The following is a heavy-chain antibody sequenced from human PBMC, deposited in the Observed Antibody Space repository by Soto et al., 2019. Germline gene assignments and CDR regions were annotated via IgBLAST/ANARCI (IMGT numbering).Heavy chain of an antibody. Sequence: ASVKVSCKASGYTFTSYAMHWVRQAPGQRLEWMGWINAGNGNTKYSQKFQGRVTITRDTSASTAYMELSSLRSEDTAVYYCARTYDSSGYYLGFDYWGQGTLVTVSS. V-gene: IGHV1-3*01. CDR1: GYTFTSYA. D-gene: IGHD3-22*01. CDR2: INAGNGNT. CDR3: ARTYDSSGYYLGFDY. J-gene: IGHJ4*02.